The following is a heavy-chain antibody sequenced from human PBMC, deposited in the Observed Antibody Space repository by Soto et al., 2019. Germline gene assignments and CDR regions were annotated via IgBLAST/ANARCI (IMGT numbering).Heavy chain of an antibody. J-gene: IGHJ1*01. Sequence: QVQLVESGGGVVQPGRSLRLSCAASGFTFGSYGMHWVRQAPGKGLEWVAVISYDGSNKYYADSVKGRFTISRDNSKNTLYLQMNSLRAEDTAVYYCAKDSWYYGSGSYLFHFQHWGQGTLVTVSS. V-gene: IGHV3-30*18. CDR2: ISYDGSNK. CDR3: AKDSWYYGSGSYLFHFQH. CDR1: GFTFGSYG. D-gene: IGHD3-10*01.